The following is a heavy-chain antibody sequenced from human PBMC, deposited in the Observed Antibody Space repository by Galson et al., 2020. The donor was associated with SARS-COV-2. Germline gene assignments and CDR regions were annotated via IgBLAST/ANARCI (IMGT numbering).Heavy chain of an antibody. V-gene: IGHV4-31*03. J-gene: IGHJ3*02. Sequence: SQTLSLTCLVSGGSISNEGYYWGWIRQHPGKGLEWIAYTYFTRSAYYNPSLKSRVTKSVDTTQTQFSLRLTSVTAAATAVYYCARDNRVAADKRGAFDIWGQGTMVTVSS. CDR3: ARDNRVAADKRGAFDI. D-gene: IGHD6-13*01. CDR1: GGSISNEGYY. CDR2: TYFTRSA.